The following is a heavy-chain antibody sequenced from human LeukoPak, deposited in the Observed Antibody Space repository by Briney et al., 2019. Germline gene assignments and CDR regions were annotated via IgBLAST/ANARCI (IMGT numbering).Heavy chain of an antibody. CDR2: MNPNSGNT. CDR1: GYTFTSYD. CDR3: ARGAGYCSSTSCYTPSDY. J-gene: IGHJ4*02. V-gene: IGHV1-8*03. Sequence: GASVKVSCKASGYTFTSYDINWVRQATGQGLEWMGWMNPNSGNTGYAQKFQGRVTITRNTSISTAYMELSSLRSEDTAVYYCARGAGYCSSTSCYTPSDYWGQGTLVTVSS. D-gene: IGHD2-2*02.